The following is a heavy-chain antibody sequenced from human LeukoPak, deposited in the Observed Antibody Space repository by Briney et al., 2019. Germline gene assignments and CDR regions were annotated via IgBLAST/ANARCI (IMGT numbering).Heavy chain of an antibody. CDR1: GFTFSDYY. D-gene: IGHD3-22*01. CDR3: ASSLTNYYDSSGYGMDV. CDR2: ISSSGSTI. J-gene: IGHJ6*02. V-gene: IGHV3-11*01. Sequence: GGSLRLSCAASGFTFSDYYMSWIRQAPGKGLEWVSYISSSGSTIYYADSVKGRFTISRDNAKNSLYLQMNSLRAEDTAVYYCASSLTNYYDSSGYGMDVWGQGTTVTVSS.